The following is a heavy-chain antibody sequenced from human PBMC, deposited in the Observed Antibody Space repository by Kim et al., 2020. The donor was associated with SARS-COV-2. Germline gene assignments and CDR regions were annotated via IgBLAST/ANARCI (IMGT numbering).Heavy chain of an antibody. CDR2: YPRDSYT. Sequence: YPRDSYTRYSPSFQGQVTLSADKSISTAYLRWSSLKASDTAMYYCARIGDYWGQGTLVTVSS. V-gene: IGHV5-51*01. J-gene: IGHJ4*02. D-gene: IGHD2-15*01. CDR3: ARIGDY.